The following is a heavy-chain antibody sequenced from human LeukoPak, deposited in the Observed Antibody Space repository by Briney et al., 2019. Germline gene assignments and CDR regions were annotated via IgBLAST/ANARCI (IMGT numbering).Heavy chain of an antibody. D-gene: IGHD2-8*01. CDR2: IYHSGST. Sequence: SETLSLTCTVSGGSISSGGYYWSWIRQPPGKGLEWIGYIYHSGSTYYNPSLKSRVTISVDRSKNQFSLKLSSVTAADTAVYYCARSLYCTNGVCTFDYWGQGTLVTVSS. CDR3: ARSLYCTNGVCTFDY. CDR1: GGSISSGGYY. V-gene: IGHV4-30-2*02. J-gene: IGHJ4*02.